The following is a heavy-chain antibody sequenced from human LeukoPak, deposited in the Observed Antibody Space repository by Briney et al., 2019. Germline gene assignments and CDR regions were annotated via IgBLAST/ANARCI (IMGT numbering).Heavy chain of an antibody. CDR3: AELGITMIGGV. D-gene: IGHD3-10*02. J-gene: IGHJ6*04. Sequence: PGGSLRLSCAASGFTFRTYNMNWVRQAPGKGLEWVSYITSGGTTIYYADSVKGRFTISRDNAKNSLYLQMNSLRAEDTAVYYCAELGITMIGGVWGKGTTVTISS. CDR1: GFTFRTYN. CDR2: ITSGGTTI. V-gene: IGHV3-48*04.